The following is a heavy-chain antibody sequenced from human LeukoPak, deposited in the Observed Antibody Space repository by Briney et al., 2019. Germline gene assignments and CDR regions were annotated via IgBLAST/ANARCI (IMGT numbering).Heavy chain of an antibody. CDR3: ARGWYGPDS. CDR1: GVIFSSHS. V-gene: IGHV3-74*01. Sequence: GVSLRLSCAASGVIFSSHSMHWVRQAPGKGLVWVSGISRDGTSTNYADAVKGRFTISRDNAKNTLYLQMNSLRVEDTAVYSCARGWYGPDSCGQGTLVTVSS. D-gene: IGHD2-15*01. CDR2: ISRDGTST. J-gene: IGHJ5*01.